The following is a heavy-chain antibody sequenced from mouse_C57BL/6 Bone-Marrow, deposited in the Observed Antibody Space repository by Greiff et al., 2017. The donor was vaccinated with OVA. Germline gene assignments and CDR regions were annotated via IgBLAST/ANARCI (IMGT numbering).Heavy chain of an antibody. V-gene: IGHV1-81*01. Sequence: QVQLQQSGAELARPGASVKLSCKASGYTFTSYGISWVKQRTGQGLEWIGEIYPRSGNTYYNEKFRGKATLTADKSSSTAYMKIRSPASEDAAVNLCARLGGKVDYWGQGTTLTVSS. CDR2: IYPRSGNT. CDR1: GYTFTSYG. D-gene: IGHD2-1*01. CDR3: ARLGGKVDY. J-gene: IGHJ2*01.